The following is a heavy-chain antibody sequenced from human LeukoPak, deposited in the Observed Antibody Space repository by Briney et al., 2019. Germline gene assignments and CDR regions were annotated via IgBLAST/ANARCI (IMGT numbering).Heavy chain of an antibody. D-gene: IGHD3-16*01. CDR1: CGFISSYY. J-gene: IGHJ6*02. Sequence: SATLAPTCTAPCGFISSYYWSWIRPPPGKGQGRGGNIYYSGSTNYNPTLKSRVTISVDTSKNQFSLKLSSVTAADTAVYYCASRSIDDYVWGSAFHYGMDVWGQGTTVTVSS. V-gene: IGHV4-59*08. CDR2: IYYSGST. CDR3: ASRSIDDYVWGSAFHYGMDV.